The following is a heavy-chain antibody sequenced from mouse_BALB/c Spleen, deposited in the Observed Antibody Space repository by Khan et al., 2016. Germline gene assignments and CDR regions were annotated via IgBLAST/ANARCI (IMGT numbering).Heavy chain of an antibody. CDR3: TDGSFAY. D-gene: IGHD1-1*02. V-gene: IGHV6-6*02. CDR2: IRLKSNNYAT. J-gene: IGHJ3*01. CDR1: GFTFSNYW. Sequence: EVKLEESGGGLVQPGGSMKLSCVASGFTFSNYWMNWVRPSPAKGLEWVAEIRLKSNNYATHYAESVKGRFTISRADSKSSVYLQMNNLRAEDTGIYYCTDGSFAYWGQGTLVTVSA.